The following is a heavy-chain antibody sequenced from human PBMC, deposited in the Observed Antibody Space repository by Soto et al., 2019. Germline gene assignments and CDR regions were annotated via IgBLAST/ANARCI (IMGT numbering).Heavy chain of an antibody. J-gene: IGHJ4*02. CDR1: GFSFSGYT. CDR3: VKLLIDYGDYELDD. Sequence: GGSLRLSCAASGFSFSGYTMNWVRQAQGKGLEWVAAISGSGGSTYYADSVKGRFTISRDNSKNTLYLQMNSLRAEDTAVYYCVKLLIDYGDYELDDWGQGTLVTVSS. CDR2: ISGSGGST. V-gene: IGHV3-23*01. D-gene: IGHD4-17*01.